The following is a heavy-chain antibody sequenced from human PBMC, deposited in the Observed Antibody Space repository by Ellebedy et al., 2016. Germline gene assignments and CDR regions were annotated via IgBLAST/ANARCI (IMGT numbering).Heavy chain of an antibody. Sequence: GSLRPSXPVPGDTISSSRSYWGWIRQPPGKGLEWIGSIYYTGSPYYNPSLRSRVTISVETSKNQLSLKLTSVTATDTAVYYCARSLAVVLMVYDSWGQGTLVTVSS. CDR1: GDTISSSRSY. CDR2: IYYTGSP. V-gene: IGHV4-39*01. CDR3: ARSLAVVLMVYDS. D-gene: IGHD2-8*01. J-gene: IGHJ4*02.